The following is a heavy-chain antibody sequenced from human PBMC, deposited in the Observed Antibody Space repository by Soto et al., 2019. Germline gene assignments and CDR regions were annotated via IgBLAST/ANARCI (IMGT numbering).Heavy chain of an antibody. D-gene: IGHD2-2*01. J-gene: IGHJ6*02. CDR3: ASPGYCSSTSCYRNYYYGMDV. V-gene: IGHV1-18*04. CDR2: ISAYNGNT. Sequence: GASVKVSCKASGYTFTSYGISWVRQAPGQGLEWMGWISAYNGNTNYAQKLQGRVTMTTDTSTSTAYMELRSLRSDDTAVYYCASPGYCSSTSCYRNYYYGMDVWGQGTTVTVSS. CDR1: GYTFTSYG.